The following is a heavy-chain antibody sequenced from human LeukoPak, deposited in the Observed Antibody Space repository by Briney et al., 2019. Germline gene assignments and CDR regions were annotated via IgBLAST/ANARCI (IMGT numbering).Heavy chain of an antibody. CDR3: ARDWKVNYFDY. V-gene: IGHV1-69*04. CDR1: GGTFSSYA. D-gene: IGHD1-1*01. CDR2: IIPILGIA. J-gene: IGHJ4*02. Sequence: SVKVSCKASGGTFSSYAISWVRQAPGQGLEWMGKIIPILGIANYAQKFQGRVTITADKSTSTAYMELSSLRSEDTAVYYCARDWKVNYFDYWGQGTLVTVSS.